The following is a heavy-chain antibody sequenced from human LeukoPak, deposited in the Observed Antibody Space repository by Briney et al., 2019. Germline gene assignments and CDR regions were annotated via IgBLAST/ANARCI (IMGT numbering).Heavy chain of an antibody. J-gene: IGHJ4*02. CDR3: ARTRVPRLAPYYFDY. D-gene: IGHD2-2*01. Sequence: GRSLRLSCAASGFTFDDYAMHWVRQAPGKGLEWVSGISWNSGSIGYADSVKGRFTISRDNAKNSLYLQMNSLRAEDTALYYCARTRVPRLAPYYFDYWGQGTLVTVSS. CDR2: ISWNSGSI. V-gene: IGHV3-9*01. CDR1: GFTFDDYA.